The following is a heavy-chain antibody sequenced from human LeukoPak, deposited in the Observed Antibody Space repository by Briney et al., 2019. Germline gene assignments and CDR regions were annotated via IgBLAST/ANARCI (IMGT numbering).Heavy chain of an antibody. D-gene: IGHD3-10*01. CDR1: GSTFSSYS. J-gene: IGHJ4*02. CDR2: ISSNSNYI. Sequence: KTGGSLRLSCAASGSTFSSYSMNWVRQAPGKGLEWVSSISSNSNYIYYADSMKGRFTISRDNSKNTLYLQMNSLRAEDTAVYYCAREPPGVLFDYWGQGTLVTVSS. CDR3: AREPPGVLFDY. V-gene: IGHV3-21*01.